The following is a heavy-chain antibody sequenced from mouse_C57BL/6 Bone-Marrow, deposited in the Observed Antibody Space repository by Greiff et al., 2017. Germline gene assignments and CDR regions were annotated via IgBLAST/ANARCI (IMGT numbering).Heavy chain of an antibody. CDR1: GYSFTGYY. CDR2: INTSTGGT. V-gene: IGHV1-42*01. Sequence: VQLQQSGPELVKPGASVKISCKASGYSFTGYYMNWVKQSPEKSLEWIGEINTSTGGTTYNQKFKAKATLTVDKSSSTAYMQLKSLTSEDSAVYYCARENGPLFDYWGQGTTLTVSS. J-gene: IGHJ2*01. CDR3: ARENGPLFDY.